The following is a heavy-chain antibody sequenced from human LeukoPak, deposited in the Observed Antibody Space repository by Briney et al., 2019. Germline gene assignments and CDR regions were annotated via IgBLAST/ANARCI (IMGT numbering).Heavy chain of an antibody. J-gene: IGHJ3*02. CDR2: INHSGST. CDR3: ARGKGYCSSTSCYFDAFDI. Sequence: SETLSLTCAVYGGSFSGYYWSWIRQAPGKGLEWIGEINHSGSTNYNPSLKSRVTISVDTSKNQFSLKLSSVTAADTAVYYCARGKGYCSSTSCYFDAFDIWGQGTMVTVSS. D-gene: IGHD2-2*01. CDR1: GGSFSGYY. V-gene: IGHV4-34*01.